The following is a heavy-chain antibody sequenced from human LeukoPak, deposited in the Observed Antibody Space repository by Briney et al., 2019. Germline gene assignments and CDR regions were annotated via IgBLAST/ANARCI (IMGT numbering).Heavy chain of an antibody. CDR2: IYYSGST. V-gene: IGHV4-39*01. D-gene: IGHD3-9*01. Sequence: SETLSLTCTGSGGSVSSSIYYWGWIRQPPGKGLEWIGSIYYSGSTSYNPSLKSRVTISVDTSKNQFSLKLTSVTAADTAVYYCASRNDILTGYVFDFWGQGTLVTVSS. J-gene: IGHJ4*02. CDR3: ASRNDILTGYVFDF. CDR1: GGSVSSSIYY.